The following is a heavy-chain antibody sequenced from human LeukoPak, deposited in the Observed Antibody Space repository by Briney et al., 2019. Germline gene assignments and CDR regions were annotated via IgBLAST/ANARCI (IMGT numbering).Heavy chain of an antibody. CDR2: ISGDGGST. CDR1: GFTFDDYA. D-gene: IGHD5-24*01. CDR3: AKSQRWLQLNHWFDP. V-gene: IGHV3-43*02. Sequence: PGGSLRLSCAASGFTFDDYAMHLVRQAPGKGLEWVSLISGDGGSTYYADSVKGRFTISRDNSKNSLYLQMNSLRTEDTALYYCAKSQRWLQLNHWFDPWGQGTLVTVSS. J-gene: IGHJ5*02.